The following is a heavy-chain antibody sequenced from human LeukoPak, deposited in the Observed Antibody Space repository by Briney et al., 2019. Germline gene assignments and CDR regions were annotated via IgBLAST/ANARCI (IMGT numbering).Heavy chain of an antibody. CDR1: GFTFSSYW. Sequence: QPGGSLRLSCAASGFTFSSYWMSWVRQAPGKGLEWVANIKQDGREKYYVDSVKGRFTISRDNSKSTLSLQMNSLRAEDTAIYYCATYRQVMLPFESWGQGTLVTVSS. J-gene: IGHJ4*02. CDR3: ATYRQVMLPFES. D-gene: IGHD5-18*01. CDR2: IKQDGREK. V-gene: IGHV3-7*03.